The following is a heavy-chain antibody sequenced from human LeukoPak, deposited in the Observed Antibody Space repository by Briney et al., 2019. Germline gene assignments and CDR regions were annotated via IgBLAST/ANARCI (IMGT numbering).Heavy chain of an antibody. CDR2: IYHSGST. V-gene: IGHV4-4*02. Sequence: PSGTLSLTCAVSGGSISSSNWWSWVRQPPGKGLEWIGEIYHSGSTNYNPSLKSRVTISVDKSKNQISLKLSSVTAADTAVYYCARESLAVAAAFDIWGQGTMVTVSS. D-gene: IGHD6-19*01. CDR1: GGSISSSNW. CDR3: ARESLAVAAAFDI. J-gene: IGHJ3*02.